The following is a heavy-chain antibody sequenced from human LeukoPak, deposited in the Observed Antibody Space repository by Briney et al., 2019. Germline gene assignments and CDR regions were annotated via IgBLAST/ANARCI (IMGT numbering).Heavy chain of an antibody. V-gene: IGHV3-9*01. J-gene: IGHJ4*02. CDR3: ARGGITMVRGVIGY. CDR2: ISWNSGSI. D-gene: IGHD3-10*01. Sequence: GRSLRLSCAASGFTFDDYAMHWVRQAPGKGLEWVSGISWNSGSIGYADSVKGRFTISRDNAKNSLYLQMNSLRAEDTAVYYCARGGITMVRGVIGYWGQGTLVTVSS. CDR1: GFTFDDYA.